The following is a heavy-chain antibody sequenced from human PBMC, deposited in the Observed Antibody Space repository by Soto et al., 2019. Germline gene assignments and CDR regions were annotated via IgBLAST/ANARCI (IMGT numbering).Heavy chain of an antibody. Sequence: QLQLQESGSGLVKPSQTLSLTCAVSGGSISSGNSYAWSWIRQPPGKGLEWIGSISHTGRTSYNPSLKGRVTMSGDKSKNQCSLKLSSVTAADMAVYYCARAVAPYLGTWFDPWGQGSLVIVSS. CDR3: ARAVAPYLGTWFDP. V-gene: IGHV4-30-2*01. J-gene: IGHJ5*02. D-gene: IGHD3-16*01. CDR1: GGSISSGNSYA. CDR2: ISHTGRT.